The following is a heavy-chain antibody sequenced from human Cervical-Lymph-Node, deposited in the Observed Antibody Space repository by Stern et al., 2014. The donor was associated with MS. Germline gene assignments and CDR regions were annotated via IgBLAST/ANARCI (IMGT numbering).Heavy chain of an antibody. CDR2: VNPSGGHT. CDR1: GYTFTNYY. Sequence: QVQLVQSGAEVKRPGASVKVSCKASGYTFTNYYIHWVRQAPGQGLEWMGTVNPSGGHTNFAPKFQGSLAMTRDTSTSTVYMELSSLRSDDTAVYFCARDGSIYGITIPHDYWGQGTLVTVSS. D-gene: IGHD3-3*01. CDR3: ARDGSIYGITIPHDY. J-gene: IGHJ4*02. V-gene: IGHV1-46*03.